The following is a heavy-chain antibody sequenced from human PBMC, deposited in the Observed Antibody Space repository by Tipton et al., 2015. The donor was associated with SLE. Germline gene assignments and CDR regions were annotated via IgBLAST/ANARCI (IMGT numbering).Heavy chain of an antibody. D-gene: IGHD6-13*01. CDR2: IYHSGST. J-gene: IGHJ1*01. CDR3: ARRPIGPIAAAGRGYFQH. CDR1: GYSISSGYY. Sequence: TLSLTCAVSGYSISSGYYWGWIRQPPGKGLEWIGSIYHSGSTHYNPSLKSRVTISVDTSKNQFSLKLSSVTAADTAVYYCARRPIGPIAAAGRGYFQHWGQGTLVTVSS. V-gene: IGHV4-38-2*01.